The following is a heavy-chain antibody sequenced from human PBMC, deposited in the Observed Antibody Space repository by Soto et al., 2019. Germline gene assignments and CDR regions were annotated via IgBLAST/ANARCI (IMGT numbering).Heavy chain of an antibody. V-gene: IGHV1-46*01. CDR1: GYSFTSYG. CDR2: INPSGGST. J-gene: IGHJ5*02. Sequence: GASVKLSCTASGYSFTSYGISWVRQAPGQGLEWMGIINPSGGSTSYAQKFQGRVTMTRDTSTSTVYMELSSLRSEDTAVYYCARDPGDYYNWFDPWGQGTLVTVSS. CDR3: ARDPGDYYNWFDP. D-gene: IGHD4-17*01.